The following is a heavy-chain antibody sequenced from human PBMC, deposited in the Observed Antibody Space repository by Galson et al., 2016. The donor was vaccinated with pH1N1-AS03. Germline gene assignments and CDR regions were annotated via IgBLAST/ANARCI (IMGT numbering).Heavy chain of an antibody. CDR3: ARMHDLLPGFDF. CDR1: GGSIENYY. D-gene: IGHD3-3*01. Sequence: ETLSLTCTISGGSIENYYWTWIRQSPEKGLEWIGYIYFSGSKYNPSLKSRLTMSVDTSKNQFSLRLTSLTAADTAVYYCARMHDLLPGFDFWGRGMLVTVSS. V-gene: IGHV4-59*08. CDR2: IYFSGS. J-gene: IGHJ4*02.